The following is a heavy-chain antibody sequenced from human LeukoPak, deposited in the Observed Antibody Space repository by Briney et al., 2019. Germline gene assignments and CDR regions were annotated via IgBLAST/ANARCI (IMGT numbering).Heavy chain of an antibody. D-gene: IGHD6-19*01. J-gene: IGHJ5*02. Sequence: ASVKVSCKASGYTSTNYGISWVRQAPGQGLEWMGWISINRGNTNYAQKFQGRVSMTTDTSTSTAYMELRGLRSDDTAMYYCARDVGITVADSFDPWGQGTLVTVSS. CDR1: GYTSTNYG. CDR2: ISINRGNT. CDR3: ARDVGITVADSFDP. V-gene: IGHV1-18*01.